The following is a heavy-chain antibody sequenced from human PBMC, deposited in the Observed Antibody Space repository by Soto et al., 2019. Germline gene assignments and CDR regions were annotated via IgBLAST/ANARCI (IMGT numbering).Heavy chain of an antibody. CDR3: ARQSYGDYEVWFDP. D-gene: IGHD4-17*01. J-gene: IGHJ5*02. CDR1: GGSISSSSYY. Sequence: SETLSLTCTVSGGSISSSSYYWGWIRQPPGKGLEWIGSIYYSGSTYYNPSLKSRVTISVDTSKNQFSLKLSSVTAADTAVYYCARQSYGDYEVWFDPWGQGTLVTVS. V-gene: IGHV4-39*01. CDR2: IYYSGST.